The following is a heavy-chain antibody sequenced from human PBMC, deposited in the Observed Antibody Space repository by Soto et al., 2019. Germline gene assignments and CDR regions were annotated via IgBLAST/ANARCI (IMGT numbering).Heavy chain of an antibody. Sequence: PSETLSLTCAVYGGSFSGYYWSWIRQPPGKGLEWIGEINHSGSTNYNPSLKSRVTISVDTSKNQFSLQLSSVTAADTAVYYCARARLAYYYDSSGYYHDAFDIWGQGTMVTVSS. D-gene: IGHD3-22*01. CDR3: ARARLAYYYDSSGYYHDAFDI. J-gene: IGHJ3*02. CDR2: INHSGST. CDR1: GGSFSGYY. V-gene: IGHV4-34*01.